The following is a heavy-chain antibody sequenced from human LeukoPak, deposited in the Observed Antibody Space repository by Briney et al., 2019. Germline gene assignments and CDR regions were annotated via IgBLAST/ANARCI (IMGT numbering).Heavy chain of an antibody. CDR3: ARRGAEQGNGLDV. Sequence: QPGGSLRLSCVCSGFSCRIYVMTWVRQAPGKGLEWVSTINNGGSSTWYADSVKGRFTMSRDNSKTTVSLQMESLRAEDTAVYYCARRGAEQGNGLDVWGQGTTVAVSS. CDR2: INNGGSST. J-gene: IGHJ6*02. D-gene: IGHD1-26*01. CDR1: GFSCRIYV. V-gene: IGHV3-23*05.